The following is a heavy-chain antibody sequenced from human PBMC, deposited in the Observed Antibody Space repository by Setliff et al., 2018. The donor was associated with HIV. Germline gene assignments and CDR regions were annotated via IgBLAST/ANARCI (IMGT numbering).Heavy chain of an antibody. CDR3: AREIWGQVAHVPYGMDV. Sequence: PSETLSLTCTVSGGSISSYYWSWIRQPAGKGPEWIGRFYTSGSTNYNPSLKSRVTMSVDTSKNQFSLKVRYVTAADTAIYYCAREIWGQVAHVPYGMDVWGQGTTVTVSS. D-gene: IGHD5-12*01. V-gene: IGHV4-4*07. J-gene: IGHJ6*02. CDR1: GGSISSYY. CDR2: FYTSGST.